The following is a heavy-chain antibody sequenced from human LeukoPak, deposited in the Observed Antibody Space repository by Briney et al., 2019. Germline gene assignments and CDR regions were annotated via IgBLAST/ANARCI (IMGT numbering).Heavy chain of an antibody. Sequence: ASVKVSCKASGYTFTSYYMHWVRQAPGQGLEWMGIINPSGGSTSYAQKFQGRVTMTRDTSTSTVYMELSSLRSEDTAVYYCARDLDYDFWSGTYFDYWGQGTLVTVSS. D-gene: IGHD3-3*01. CDR2: INPSGGST. V-gene: IGHV1-46*01. CDR1: GYTFTSYY. J-gene: IGHJ4*02. CDR3: ARDLDYDFWSGTYFDY.